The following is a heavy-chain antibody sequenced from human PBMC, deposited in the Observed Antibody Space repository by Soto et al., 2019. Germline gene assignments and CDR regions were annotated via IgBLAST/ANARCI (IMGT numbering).Heavy chain of an antibody. CDR3: TRLEWDNYYYYGMDV. CDR2: VRSKVNSYAT. Sequence: EVQLVESGGGLVQPGGSPKLSCAASGFTFSASALHWVRQASGKGLEWVGRVRSKVNSYATAYAASVKGRFTISRDDSKNTAYLQMNSLKTEDTAVYYCTRLEWDNYYYYGMDVWGQGTTVTVSS. V-gene: IGHV3-73*02. D-gene: IGHD3-3*01. CDR1: GFTFSASA. J-gene: IGHJ6*02.